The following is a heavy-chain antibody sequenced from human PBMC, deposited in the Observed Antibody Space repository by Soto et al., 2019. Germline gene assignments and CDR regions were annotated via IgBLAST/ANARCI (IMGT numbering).Heavy chain of an antibody. CDR2: TYYRSKWFN. V-gene: IGHV6-1*01. D-gene: IGHD1-26*01. CDR3: TRDYSSDYFDF. Sequence: PSQTLSLTCAISGDSVSRNNAGWNWIRQSPSRGLEWLGRTYYRSKWFNDYAVSVKSRITINPDTSKNQFPLQLNSVTPEDTAVYYCTRDYSSDYFDFWGQGTPVTVSS. J-gene: IGHJ4*02. CDR1: GDSVSRNNAG.